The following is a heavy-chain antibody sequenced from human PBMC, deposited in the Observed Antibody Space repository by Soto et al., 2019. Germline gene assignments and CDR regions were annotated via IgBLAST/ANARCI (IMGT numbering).Heavy chain of an antibody. CDR1: GGTFSRDA. Sequence: QGQLVQSGSEVKKPGSSVKVSCKAFGGTFSRDAFSWVRQAPGQGLEWMGGIIPMYGTPIYAQKFQGRVTITAAISTNTAFVELSSLRSEDTAVYYCARGQGGRRDYWKWYFYGLDVWGPGTTVTVS. CDR2: IIPMYGTP. D-gene: IGHD1-1*01. J-gene: IGHJ6*02. V-gene: IGHV1-69*06. CDR3: ARGQGGRRDYWKWYFYGLDV.